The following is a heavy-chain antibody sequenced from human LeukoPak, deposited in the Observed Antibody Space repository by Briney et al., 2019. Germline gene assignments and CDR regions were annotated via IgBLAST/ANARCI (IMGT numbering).Heavy chain of an antibody. Sequence: GGSLILSCAASGFTVRSNYMSWVRQAPGKGLEWVSVLYSGGRTYYADSVKGRFTISRDNSKNTLYLQMNSLRAEDTAVYYCARGAYSSAWNHFDCWGQGTLVTVSS. CDR2: LYSGGRT. CDR1: GFTVRSNY. D-gene: IGHD6-19*01. CDR3: ARGAYSSAWNHFDC. J-gene: IGHJ4*02. V-gene: IGHV3-66*01.